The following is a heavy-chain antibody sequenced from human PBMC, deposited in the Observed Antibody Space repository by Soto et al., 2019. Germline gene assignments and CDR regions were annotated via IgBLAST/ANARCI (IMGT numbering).Heavy chain of an antibody. V-gene: IGHV1-69*01. CDR3: ARSQGSSTSLEIYYYYYYGMDV. CDR2: IIPISGTA. CDR1: GGTFSSYA. J-gene: IGHJ6*02. Sequence: QVQLVQSGAEVKKPGSSVKVSCKASGGTFSSYAISWVRQAPGQGLEWMGGIIPISGTANYAKKFQGRGTITADESTSTAYMELSSLTSEDTAVYYCARSQGSSTSLEIYYYYYYGMDVWGQGTTVTVSS. D-gene: IGHD2-2*01.